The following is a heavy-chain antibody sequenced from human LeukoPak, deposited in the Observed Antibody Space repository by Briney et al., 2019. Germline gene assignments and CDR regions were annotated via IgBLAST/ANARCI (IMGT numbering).Heavy chain of an antibody. CDR2: IIPIFGTA. CDR3: AARALYCSSTSCYYFDY. Sequence: GASVKVSCKASGGTFSSYAISWVRQAPGQGLEWMGGIIPIFGTANYAQKFQGRVTITADESTSTAYMELSSLRSEDTAVYYCAARALYCSSTSCYYFDYWAREPWSPSPQ. V-gene: IGHV1-69*13. CDR1: GGTFSSYA. D-gene: IGHD2-2*01. J-gene: IGHJ4*02.